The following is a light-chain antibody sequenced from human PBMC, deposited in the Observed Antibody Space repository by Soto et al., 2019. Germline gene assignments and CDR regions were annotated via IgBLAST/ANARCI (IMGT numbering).Light chain of an antibody. CDR2: GAS. Sequence: EIVLTQSAGSLCLAPGERATLCCRASQRGGSSYLAWYQQKPGQAPRPLTYGASSRATCIPDRFSGSGSGTDFTLTISSLEPEDFAVYYCQQYGNTHLTFGGGTKA. CDR1: QRGGSSY. J-gene: IGKJ4*01. CDR3: QQYGNTHLT. V-gene: IGKV3-20*01.